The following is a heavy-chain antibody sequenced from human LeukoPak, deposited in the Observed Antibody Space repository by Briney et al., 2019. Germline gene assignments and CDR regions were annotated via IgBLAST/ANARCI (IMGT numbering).Heavy chain of an antibody. V-gene: IGHV4-59*01. J-gene: IGHJ4*02. D-gene: IGHD1-14*01. Sequence: ASETLSLTCTVSGGSISSYYWSWIRQPPGKGLEWIGYIYYSGSTNYNPSLKSRVTISVDTSKNQFSLKLSSVTAADTAVYYCARALTTGYYFDYWGQGTLVTVSS. CDR2: IYYSGST. CDR1: GGSISSYY. CDR3: ARALTTGYYFDY.